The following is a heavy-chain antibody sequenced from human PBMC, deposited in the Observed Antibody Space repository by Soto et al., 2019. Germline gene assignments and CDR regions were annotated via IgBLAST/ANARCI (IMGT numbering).Heavy chain of an antibody. J-gene: IGHJ4*02. CDR1: GYTFTSYG. Sequence: QVQLVQSGAEVKKPGASVKVSCKASGYTFTSYGISWVRQAPGQGLEWMGWISAYNGNTNYAQKLQGRVTMTTDTSTSKAYMELGGLGSGDTAVYYCARAKGGPAANDYWGQGTLVTVSS. D-gene: IGHD2-2*01. CDR3: ARAKGGPAANDY. V-gene: IGHV1-18*01. CDR2: ISAYNGNT.